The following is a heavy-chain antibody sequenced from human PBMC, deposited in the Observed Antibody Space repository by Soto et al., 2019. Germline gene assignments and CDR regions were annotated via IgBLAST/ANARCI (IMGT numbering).Heavy chain of an antibody. D-gene: IGHD2-15*01. CDR2: IKSRKDGGTA. Sequence: PGGSLRLSCVASGFTFTNAWMSWVRQAPGKGLEWVGRIKSRKDGGTADYAAPVKGRFIISRDDSENMLYLQMNSLTSEDTAIYYCTADLPGHGGGYEFDYWGQGTLVTVSS. J-gene: IGHJ4*01. CDR3: TADLPGHGGGYEFDY. CDR1: GFTFTNAW. V-gene: IGHV3-15*01.